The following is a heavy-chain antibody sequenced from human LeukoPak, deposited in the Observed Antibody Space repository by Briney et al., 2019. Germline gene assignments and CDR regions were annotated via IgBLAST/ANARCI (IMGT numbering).Heavy chain of an antibody. CDR1: GFTFSSYW. CDR3: ARVRATFSPHFDN. CDR2: INSDGSIT. J-gene: IGHJ4*02. D-gene: IGHD5-12*01. V-gene: IGHV3-74*01. Sequence: GGSLRLSCAASGFTFSSYWMYWVRQAPGKGLMWVSRINSDGSITSYADSVKGRFTISRDNAKNTLYVQMNSLRAEDTAVYYCARVRATFSPHFDNWGQGTLVTVSS.